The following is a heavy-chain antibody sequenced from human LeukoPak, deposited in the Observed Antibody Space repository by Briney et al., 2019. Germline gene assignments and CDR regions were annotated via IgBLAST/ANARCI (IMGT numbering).Heavy chain of an antibody. CDR3: AKSVVGASYYYYYYMDV. Sequence: PGGSLRLSCAASGFTFSSYSMNWVRQAPGKGLEWVSYISSSSSTIYYADSVKGRFTISRDNAKNSLYLQMNSLRAEDTAVYYCAKSVVGASYYYYYYMDVWGKGTTVTVSS. D-gene: IGHD1-26*01. CDR2: ISSSSSTI. J-gene: IGHJ6*03. CDR1: GFTFSSYS. V-gene: IGHV3-48*01.